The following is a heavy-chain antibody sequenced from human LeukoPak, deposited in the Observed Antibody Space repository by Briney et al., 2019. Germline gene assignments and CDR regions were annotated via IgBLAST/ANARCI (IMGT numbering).Heavy chain of an antibody. CDR3: AKGLSGSKWPEVDY. J-gene: IGHJ4*02. D-gene: IGHD5-12*01. CDR1: GFTFSGYG. CDR2: VSHDGSNK. Sequence: GWSLRLPCAASGFTFSGYGMHWVRPTPGKGLGWVAVVSHDGSNKFYADSVKGRFTISRDNSQNTLYLQMNSLRVEDTAVYYCAKGLSGSKWPEVDYCGQGTLVTVSS. V-gene: IGHV3-30*18.